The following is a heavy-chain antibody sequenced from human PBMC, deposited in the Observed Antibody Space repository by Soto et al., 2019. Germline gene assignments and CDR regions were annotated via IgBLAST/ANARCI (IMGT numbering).Heavy chain of an antibody. CDR2: VNHSGTT. CDR1: GGSFSGYY. Sequence: QVQLQQWGAGLLKPSETLSLTCAVYGGSFSGYYWTWIRQSPEKGLEWIGEVNHSGTTYYNPSLKTRVTISVHTPKNQFTLKMSSVTAAATAVYYCARGIGYCSSINCYSSRRLRCDSWGQGTLVTVSS. D-gene: IGHD2-2*01. V-gene: IGHV4-34*01. CDR3: ARGIGYCSSINCYSSRRLRCDS. J-gene: IGHJ4*02.